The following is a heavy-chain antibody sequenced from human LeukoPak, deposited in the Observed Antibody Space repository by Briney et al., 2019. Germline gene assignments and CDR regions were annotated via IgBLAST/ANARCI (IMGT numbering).Heavy chain of an antibody. Sequence: GGSLRLSCAASGFTFSRFWMSWVRQAPGKGLEWVANIKEDGSEKNYVDSVKGRFTISRDNAKNSLYLQMNNLRAEDTAVYYCARDRWANSSGYYSHLDYWGQGTLVTVSS. CDR3: ARDRWANSSGYYSHLDY. D-gene: IGHD3-22*01. V-gene: IGHV3-7*01. J-gene: IGHJ4*02. CDR1: GFTFSRFW. CDR2: IKEDGSEK.